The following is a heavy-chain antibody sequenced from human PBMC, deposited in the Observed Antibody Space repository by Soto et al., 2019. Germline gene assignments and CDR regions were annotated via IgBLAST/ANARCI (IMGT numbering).Heavy chain of an antibody. Sequence: SVKVSCKTSGGTFSSYAISWVRQAPGQGLEWMGGIVPIFGSANYAQKFQGRVTITADDSTNTAYMELSSLRSEDTAVYYCARARGLELATIRFDPWGQGTLVTAPQ. CDR2: IVPIFGSA. J-gene: IGHJ5*02. CDR1: GGTFSSYA. D-gene: IGHD5-12*01. V-gene: IGHV1-69*13. CDR3: ARARGLELATIRFDP.